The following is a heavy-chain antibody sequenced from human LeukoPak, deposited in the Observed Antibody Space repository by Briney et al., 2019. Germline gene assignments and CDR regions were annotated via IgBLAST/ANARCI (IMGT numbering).Heavy chain of an antibody. Sequence: KSSETLSLTCTVSGGSISSYYWSWIRQPPGKGLEWIGYIYYSGSTNYNPSLKSRVTISVDTSKNQFSLKLSSVTAADTAVYYCARFFNDYGMDVWGQGTTVTVSS. CDR2: IYYSGST. J-gene: IGHJ6*02. V-gene: IGHV4-59*01. CDR1: GGSISSYY. CDR3: ARFFNDYGMDV.